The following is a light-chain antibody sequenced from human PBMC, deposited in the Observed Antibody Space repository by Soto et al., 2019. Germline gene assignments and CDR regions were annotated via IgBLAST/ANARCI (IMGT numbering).Light chain of an antibody. CDR1: QSVNSN. V-gene: IGKV3-15*01. J-gene: IGKJ2*01. CDR2: GAS. CDR3: QQYINWPRT. Sequence: EIVMTQSPATLSVSPGERATLSCRASQSVNSNLAWYQQKPGQAPRLLIYGASTRATGIPARCSGSGSGTEFTLTVSSLQSEDFAVYYCQQYINWPRTFGQGTKLEIK.